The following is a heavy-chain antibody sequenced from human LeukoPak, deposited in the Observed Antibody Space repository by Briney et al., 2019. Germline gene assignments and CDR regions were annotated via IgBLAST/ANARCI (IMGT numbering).Heavy chain of an antibody. V-gene: IGHV4-4*08. D-gene: IGHD6-13*01. Sequence: SETLSLTCTVSGGSISRYYWSWIRQPPGKGLEWIGRIYTSGSTNYNPSLKSRVTTSVDTSKNQFSLKLSSVTAADTAVYYCARVAAAGTGIFVNFYYSMDIWGKGTTVTISS. J-gene: IGHJ6*03. CDR1: GGSISRYY. CDR3: ARVAAAGTGIFVNFYYSMDI. CDR2: IYTSGST.